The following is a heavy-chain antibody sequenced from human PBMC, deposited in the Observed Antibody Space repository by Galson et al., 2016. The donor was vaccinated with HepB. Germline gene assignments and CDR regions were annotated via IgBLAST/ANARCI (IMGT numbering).Heavy chain of an antibody. CDR2: IKSKADGGTV. CDR3: TVTVDVDYYDY. J-gene: IGHJ4*02. V-gene: IGHV3-15*01. D-gene: IGHD2-21*01. CDR1: GFTFTNAW. Sequence: SLRLSCAASGFTFTNAWMTWVRQAPGKGLEWVAHIKSKADGGTVDYAAPVEGRFTISRDDSKNTLYLQMNSLKAEDTALYYCTVTVDVDYYDYWGQGTLVTISS.